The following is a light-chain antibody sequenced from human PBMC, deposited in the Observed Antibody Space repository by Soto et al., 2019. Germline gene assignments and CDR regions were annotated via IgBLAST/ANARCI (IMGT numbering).Light chain of an antibody. CDR3: SLYTSENTYV. Sequence: QSVLTHPASVSGSPGPSITLSCTGTSSDVGGYNYVSWYQQQSGKAPKLMIHEVSNRPSGVPDRFSGSKSGNTASLTISGLQAADEADYYCSLYTSENTYVFGTGNKVTVL. CDR1: SSDVGGYNY. J-gene: IGLJ1*01. CDR2: EVS. V-gene: IGLV2-14*01.